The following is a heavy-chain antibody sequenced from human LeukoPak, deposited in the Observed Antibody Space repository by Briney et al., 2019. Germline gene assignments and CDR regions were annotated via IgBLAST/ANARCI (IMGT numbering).Heavy chain of an antibody. Sequence: ASVKVSCEISGYSLNELSIHWVRQAPGKGLEWMGHVDSEDGETKYAQTFQGRITLTEDTSTDTAYMELSSLRSEDTAVYYCATDFRAGVIYAFDFWGQGTMVAVSS. J-gene: IGHJ3*01. CDR3: ATDFRAGVIYAFDF. V-gene: IGHV1-24*01. D-gene: IGHD3-10*01. CDR2: VDSEDGET. CDR1: GYSLNELS.